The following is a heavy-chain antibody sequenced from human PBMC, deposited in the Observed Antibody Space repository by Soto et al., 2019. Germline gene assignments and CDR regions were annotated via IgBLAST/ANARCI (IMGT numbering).Heavy chain of an antibody. D-gene: IGHD2-21*01. CDR1: GFTFSKAW. Sequence: LGGSLRLSCAASGFTFSKAWMSWVRQAPGKGLEWVGRIKSKTDGGTTDYAAPVKGRFTISRDDSRNTLSLQMNSLKTEDTAVYYCTTYSTRTAGFDPWGQGTLVTVSS. CDR3: TTYSTRTAGFDP. V-gene: IGHV3-15*01. J-gene: IGHJ5*02. CDR2: IKSKTDGGTT.